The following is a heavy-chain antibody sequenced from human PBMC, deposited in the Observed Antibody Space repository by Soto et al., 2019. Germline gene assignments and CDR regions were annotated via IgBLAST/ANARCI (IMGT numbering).Heavy chain of an antibody. Sequence: PSETLSLTCAVYGGSFSGYYWSWIRQPPGKGLEWIGEINHSGSTNYNPSLKGRVTISVDTSKSQFSLKLSSVTGADTAVYYCARLGYSYVVWGQGTLVTVSS. J-gene: IGHJ4*02. CDR3: ARLGYSYVV. V-gene: IGHV4-34*01. CDR2: INHSGST. CDR1: GGSFSGYY. D-gene: IGHD5-18*01.